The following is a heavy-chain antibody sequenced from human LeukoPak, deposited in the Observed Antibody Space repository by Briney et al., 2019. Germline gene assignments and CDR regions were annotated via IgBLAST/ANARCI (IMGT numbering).Heavy chain of an antibody. D-gene: IGHD2-21*01. J-gene: IGHJ4*02. Sequence: GGALRLSCAASGFTFSSYEMNWVRQAPGKGLEGVSYISSSGTPIHYADSVKGRFTISRDNANNSLFLQMNSLRAEDTAVYYCAREKTACGGDCYDSWGQGTLVTVSS. V-gene: IGHV3-48*03. CDR2: ISSSGTPI. CDR3: AREKTACGGDCYDS. CDR1: GFTFSSYE.